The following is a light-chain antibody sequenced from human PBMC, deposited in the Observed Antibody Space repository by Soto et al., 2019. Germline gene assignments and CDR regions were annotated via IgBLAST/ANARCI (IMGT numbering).Light chain of an antibody. J-gene: IGLJ3*02. CDR2: RGN. CDR1: NSNIGSNS. Sequence: QSVLTQPPSASGTPGQRVTMSCSGSNSNIGSNSANWYQHVPGTAPILLFYRGNERASGVPDRFSASSSGSSASLAISGLQSDDEADYYCATWDDRLTAWVFGGGTKLTVL. V-gene: IGLV1-44*01. CDR3: ATWDDRLTAWV.